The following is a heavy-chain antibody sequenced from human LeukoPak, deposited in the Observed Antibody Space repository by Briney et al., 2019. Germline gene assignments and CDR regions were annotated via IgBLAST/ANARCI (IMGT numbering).Heavy chain of an antibody. CDR2: ISYDGSNE. CDR1: GFTFSSYA. D-gene: IGHD4-17*01. Sequence: GGSLRLSCAASGFTFSSYAMHWVRQVPGKGLEWVAVISYDGSNEYYADSVKGRFTISRDNSKNTLYLQMNSLRAEDTAVYYCARDDPDYGDYVDYWGQGTLVTVSS. CDR3: ARDDPDYGDYVDY. V-gene: IGHV3-30*04. J-gene: IGHJ4*02.